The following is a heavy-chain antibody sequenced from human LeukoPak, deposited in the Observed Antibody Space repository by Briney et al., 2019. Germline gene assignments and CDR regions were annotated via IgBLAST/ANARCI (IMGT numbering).Heavy chain of an antibody. CDR3: ARDITHSSGYYYQSNWFDP. J-gene: IGHJ5*02. CDR2: ISAYNGNT. Sequence: ASVKVSCKASGYTFTSYGISWVRQVPGQGLEWMGWISAYNGNTNYAQKLQGRVTMTTDTSTSTAYMELRSLRSDDTAVYYCARDITHSSGYYYQSNWFDPWGQGTLVTVSS. D-gene: IGHD3-22*01. CDR1: GYTFTSYG. V-gene: IGHV1-18*01.